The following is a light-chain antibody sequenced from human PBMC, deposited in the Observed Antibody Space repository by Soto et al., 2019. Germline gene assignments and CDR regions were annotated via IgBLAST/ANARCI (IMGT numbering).Light chain of an antibody. J-gene: IGKJ4*01. CDR3: QQSHSSLVT. V-gene: IGKV1-39*01. CDR2: TSS. CDR1: QTIATY. Sequence: IEMTQSPASLSASVGDRVTITCRAIQTIATYLNWFQHKSGRAPKLLIYTSSSVKSGVSSRFRGSGSGTDFTLTINDVQPEDSATYYCQQSHSSLVTFGAGTKVEIK.